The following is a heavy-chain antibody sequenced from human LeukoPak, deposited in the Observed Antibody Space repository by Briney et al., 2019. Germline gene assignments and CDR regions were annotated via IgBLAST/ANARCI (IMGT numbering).Heavy chain of an antibody. D-gene: IGHD3-22*01. J-gene: IGHJ4*02. V-gene: IGHV3-30-3*01. Sequence: GRSLRLSCAASGFTFSSYAMHWVRQAPGKGLEWVAVISYDGSNKYYADSVKGRFTISRDNSKNTLYLQMNSLRAEDTAVYYCARELDYDSSGFALPDYWGQGTLVTVSS. CDR3: ARELDYDSSGFALPDY. CDR2: ISYDGSNK. CDR1: GFTFSSYA.